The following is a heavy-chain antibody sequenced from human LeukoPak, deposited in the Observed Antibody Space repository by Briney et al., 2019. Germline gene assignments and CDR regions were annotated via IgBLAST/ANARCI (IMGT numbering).Heavy chain of an antibody. D-gene: IGHD5-18*01. Sequence: SETLSLTCAVSGGSISSSNWWSWVRQPPGKGLEWIGEIYHSGSTNYNPSLKSRVTISVDKSKNQFSLKLSSVTAADTAVYYCARVPRYSYGYGPSSYYFDYWGQGTLVTVSS. CDR1: GGSISSSNW. J-gene: IGHJ4*02. V-gene: IGHV4-4*02. CDR3: ARVPRYSYGYGPSSYYFDY. CDR2: IYHSGST.